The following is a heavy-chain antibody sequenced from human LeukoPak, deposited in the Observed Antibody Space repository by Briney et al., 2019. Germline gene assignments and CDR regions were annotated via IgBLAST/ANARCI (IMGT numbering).Heavy chain of an antibody. Sequence: ASVKVSCKAFGGTFSSYAISWVRQAPGQGLEWMGGIIPIFGTANYAQKFQGRVTITTDESTSTAYMELSSLRSEDTAVYYCARVGYYDILTGYVGYYYYGMDVWGQGTTVTVSS. CDR3: ARVGYYDILTGYVGYYYYGMDV. CDR2: IIPIFGTA. V-gene: IGHV1-69*05. CDR1: GGTFSSYA. D-gene: IGHD3-9*01. J-gene: IGHJ6*02.